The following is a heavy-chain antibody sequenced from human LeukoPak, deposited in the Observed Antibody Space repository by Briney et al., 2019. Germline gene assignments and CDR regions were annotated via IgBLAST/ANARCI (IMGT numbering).Heavy chain of an antibody. V-gene: IGHV3-48*03. Sequence: GGSLRLSCAASGFTSSSYEMNWVRQAPGKGLEGVSYISSSGRTIYYADSVKSRFTISRDNPKNSLYLQRNSLRAEDTAVYYCTELGITMIGGVWGKGTTVTISS. J-gene: IGHJ6*04. CDR2: ISSSGRTI. D-gene: IGHD3-10*02. CDR3: TELGITMIGGV. CDR1: GFTSSSYE.